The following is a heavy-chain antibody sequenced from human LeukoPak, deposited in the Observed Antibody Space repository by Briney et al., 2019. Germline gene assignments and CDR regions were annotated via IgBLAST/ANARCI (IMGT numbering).Heavy chain of an antibody. CDR1: GFTFSSYA. Sequence: PGGSLRLSCAAPGFTFSSYAMSWVRQAPGKGLEWVSAISGSGGSTYYADSVKGRFTISRDNSKNTLYLQMNSLRAEDTAVYYCAKDLEIAAAGPYFDYWGRGTLVTVSS. CDR2: ISGSGGST. D-gene: IGHD6-13*01. CDR3: AKDLEIAAAGPYFDY. V-gene: IGHV3-23*01. J-gene: IGHJ4*02.